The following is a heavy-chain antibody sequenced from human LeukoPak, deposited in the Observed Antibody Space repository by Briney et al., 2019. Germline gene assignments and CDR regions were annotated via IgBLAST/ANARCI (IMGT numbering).Heavy chain of an antibody. V-gene: IGHV3-23*01. Sequence: GGSLRLSCEVSGFTFSNYAMSWVRQAPGKGLEWVSVISGNGGSTYSADSVKGWFTISRDNSKNKLYLHMRSLRAEDTAVYYCAKDEIAYCSAGSCGAFDYWGQGTPVTVSS. CDR2: ISGNGGST. CDR3: AKDEIAYCSAGSCGAFDY. D-gene: IGHD2-15*01. J-gene: IGHJ4*02. CDR1: GFTFSNYA.